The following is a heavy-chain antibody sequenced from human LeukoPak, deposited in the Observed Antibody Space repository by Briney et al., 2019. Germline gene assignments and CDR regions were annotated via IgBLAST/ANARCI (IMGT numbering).Heavy chain of an antibody. V-gene: IGHV1-2*02. D-gene: IGHD2-2*01. Sequence: ASVKVSCKASGYTFSGYYIHWVRQAPGQGLEWMGWINPNSGDTNYAQNFQGRVTMTRDTSISTAYMELSSLRSDDTAVYYCARVPSHNGFDIWGQGTMVTVSS. CDR1: GYTFSGYY. J-gene: IGHJ3*02. CDR3: ARVPSHNGFDI. CDR2: INPNSGDT.